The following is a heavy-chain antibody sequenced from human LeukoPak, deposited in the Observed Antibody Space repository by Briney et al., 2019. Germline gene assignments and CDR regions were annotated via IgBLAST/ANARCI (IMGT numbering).Heavy chain of an antibody. Sequence: SETLSLTCAVYGGSFSGYYWSWIRQPPGKGLEWIGEINHSGSTNYNPSLKSRVTISVDTSKNQFSLKLSSVTAADTAVYYCASLRESRDAFDIWGQGTMVTV. J-gene: IGHJ3*02. CDR2: INHSGST. CDR3: ASLRESRDAFDI. D-gene: IGHD3-10*01. CDR1: GGSFSGYY. V-gene: IGHV4-34*01.